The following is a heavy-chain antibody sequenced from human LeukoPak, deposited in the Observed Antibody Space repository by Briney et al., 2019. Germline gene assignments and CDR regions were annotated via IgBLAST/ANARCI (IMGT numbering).Heavy chain of an antibody. CDR1: GYTFTSYG. J-gene: IGHJ6*02. V-gene: IGHV1-18*01. CDR2: ISAYNGNT. D-gene: IGHD3-3*01. CDR3: ARDPDYDFWSGLATSYYYGMDV. Sequence: ASVKVSCKASGYTFTSYGISWVRQAPGQGLEWMGWISAYNGNTNYAQKFQGRVTITADESTSTAYMELSSLRSEDTAVYYCARDPDYDFWSGLATSYYYGMDVWGQGTTVTVSS.